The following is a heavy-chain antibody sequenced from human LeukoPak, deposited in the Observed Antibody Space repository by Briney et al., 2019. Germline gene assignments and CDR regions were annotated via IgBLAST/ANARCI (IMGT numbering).Heavy chain of an antibody. V-gene: IGHV1-2*02. CDR1: GYTFTGYY. Sequence: ASVKASCKASGYTFTGYYMHWVRQAPGQGLEWMGWINPNSGGTNYAQKFQGRVTMTRDTSISTAYMELSRLRSEDTAMYYCAREYILTGYPLDYWGQGTLVTVSS. CDR2: INPNSGGT. J-gene: IGHJ4*02. D-gene: IGHD3-9*01. CDR3: AREYILTGYPLDY.